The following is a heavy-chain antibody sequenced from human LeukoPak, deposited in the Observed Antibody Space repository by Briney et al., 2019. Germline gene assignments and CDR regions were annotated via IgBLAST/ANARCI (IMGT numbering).Heavy chain of an antibody. CDR3: ARGYCSSTRCPDNMDV. CDR1: GFTFSAYW. V-gene: IGHV3-48*04. J-gene: IGHJ6*03. D-gene: IGHD2-2*01. Sequence: GGTLRLSCAASGFTFSAYWMHWVRQAPGKGLEWVSYISSSGSTIYYADSVKGRFTISRDNAKNSLYLQMNSLRAEDTAVYYCARGYCSSTRCPDNMDVWGKGTTVTISS. CDR2: ISSSGSTI.